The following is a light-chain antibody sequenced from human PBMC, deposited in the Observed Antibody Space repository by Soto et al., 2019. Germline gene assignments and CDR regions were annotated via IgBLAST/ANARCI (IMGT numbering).Light chain of an antibody. J-gene: IGKJ2*01. CDR3: QQYYSTPT. V-gene: IGKV4-1*01. Sequence: DIVMTQSPDSLAVSLGERATINCKSSQSVLYSSNNKNYLAWYQQKSRQPPKLLIYWASTRESGVPDRFSGSGSGTDFTLTISSLQAEDVAVYYCQQYYSTPTFGQGTKLEIK. CDR2: WAS. CDR1: QSVLYSSNNKNY.